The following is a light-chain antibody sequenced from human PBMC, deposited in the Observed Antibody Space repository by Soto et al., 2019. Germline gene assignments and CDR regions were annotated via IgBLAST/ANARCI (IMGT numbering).Light chain of an antibody. J-gene: IGKJ1*01. Sequence: DIQMTQSASSLSASVGDRVTITCRASQSISSYLNWYQQKPGKAPKLLIYAASSLQSGVPSRFSGSGSGTDFTLTISSLQPADFATYYCQQSYSTLWTFGQGTKVEIK. V-gene: IGKV1-39*01. CDR1: QSISSY. CDR2: AAS. CDR3: QQSYSTLWT.